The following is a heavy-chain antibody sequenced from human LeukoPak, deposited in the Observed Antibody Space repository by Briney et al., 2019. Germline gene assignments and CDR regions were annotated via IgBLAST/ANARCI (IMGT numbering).Heavy chain of an antibody. V-gene: IGHV4-59*08. D-gene: IGHD3-9*01. Sequence: SETLSLTCTVSGGSISSYYWSWIRQPPGKGLEWIGYIYYSGSTNYSPSLKSRVTISLDTSKNQFSLKLSSVTAADTAMYYCARRGPLLTGYLFDAFDIWGQGTMVTVSS. CDR1: GGSISSYY. CDR2: IYYSGST. CDR3: ARRGPLLTGYLFDAFDI. J-gene: IGHJ3*02.